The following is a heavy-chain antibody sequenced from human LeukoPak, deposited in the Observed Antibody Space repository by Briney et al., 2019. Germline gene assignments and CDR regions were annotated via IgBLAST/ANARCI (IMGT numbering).Heavy chain of an antibody. Sequence: ASVKVSCKASGYTFTSYYMHWVRQAPGQGLEWMGIINPSGGSTSYAQKFQGRVTMTRDMSTSTVYMELSSLRSEDTAVYYCARGENCTNGVCLPPYNWFDPWGQGTLVTVSS. J-gene: IGHJ5*02. CDR2: INPSGGST. V-gene: IGHV1-46*03. CDR1: GYTFTSYY. CDR3: ARGENCTNGVCLPPYNWFDP. D-gene: IGHD2-8*01.